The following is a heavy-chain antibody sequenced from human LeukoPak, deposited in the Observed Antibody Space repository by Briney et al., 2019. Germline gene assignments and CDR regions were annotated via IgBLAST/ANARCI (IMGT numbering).Heavy chain of an antibody. CDR2: INHSGST. V-gene: IGHV4-34*01. J-gene: IGHJ6*03. D-gene: IGHD6-13*01. Sequence: SETLSLTCAVYGGSFSGYYWSWIRQPPGKGLEWIGEINHSGSTNYNPSLKSRVTISVDTSKNQFSLKLSSVTAADTAVYYCARVSSSWPPYYYYYMDVWGKGTTVTVSS. CDR1: GGSFSGYY. CDR3: ARVSSSWPPYYYYYMDV.